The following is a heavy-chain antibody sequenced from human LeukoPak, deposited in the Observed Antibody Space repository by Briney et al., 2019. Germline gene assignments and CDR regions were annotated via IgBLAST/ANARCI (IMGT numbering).Heavy chain of an antibody. CDR3: ARVHIVTGTYFDS. CDR1: GDSMSGYS. CDR2: IYSSYFT. Sequence: SETLSLTCTVSGDSMSGYSWSWLRQPAGQELEWIGRIYSSYFTEYNLSLDGRVTMSIDTSKNQFSLMLDSVTAADTAVYYCARVHIVTGTYFDSWGQGALVTVSS. V-gene: IGHV4-4*07. D-gene: IGHD3-10*01. J-gene: IGHJ4*02.